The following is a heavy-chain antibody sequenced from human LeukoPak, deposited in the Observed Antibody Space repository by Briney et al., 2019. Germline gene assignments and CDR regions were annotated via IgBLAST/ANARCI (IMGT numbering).Heavy chain of an antibody. V-gene: IGHV1-24*01. Sequence: ASVKVSCKVSGYTLTQLSIHWVRQAPEKGLEWMGGFDPEDGETIYAQKFQGRVIMTEDRSTDTAYMELSSSRSDDTAVYYCTTDSGTFYSLYWGQGTLVTVSS. CDR1: GYTLTQLS. J-gene: IGHJ4*02. CDR3: TTDSGTFYSLY. CDR2: FDPEDGET. D-gene: IGHD1-26*01.